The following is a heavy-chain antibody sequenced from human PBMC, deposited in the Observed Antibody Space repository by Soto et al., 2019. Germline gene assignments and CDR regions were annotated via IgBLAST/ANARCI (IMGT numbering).Heavy chain of an antibody. V-gene: IGHV3-30-3*01. CDR3: VRSSGVPTPDFAY. Sequence: VRLVESGGGVVQPGRSLRLSCAASGFTFNIYAMHWVRQAPGKGLVWVAVISHDGTSRYYADSVKGRVTISRDNSKSMVFVQMNSLGVEDTAVYYCVRSSGVPTPDFAYWGQGTLVTVSS. CDR1: GFTFNIYA. D-gene: IGHD3-10*01. J-gene: IGHJ4*02. CDR2: ISHDGTSR.